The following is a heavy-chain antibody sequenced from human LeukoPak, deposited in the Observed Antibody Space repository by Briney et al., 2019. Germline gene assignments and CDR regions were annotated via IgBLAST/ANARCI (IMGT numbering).Heavy chain of an antibody. Sequence: ASVKVSCKASGGTFSSYAISWMRQAPGQGLEWMGGIIPIFGTANYAQKFQGRVTITADESTSTAYMELSSLRSEDTAVYYCARGNVVVPAAITWFDPWGQGTLVTVSS. D-gene: IGHD2-2*02. J-gene: IGHJ5*02. V-gene: IGHV1-69*13. CDR2: IIPIFGTA. CDR3: ARGNVVVPAAITWFDP. CDR1: GGTFSSYA.